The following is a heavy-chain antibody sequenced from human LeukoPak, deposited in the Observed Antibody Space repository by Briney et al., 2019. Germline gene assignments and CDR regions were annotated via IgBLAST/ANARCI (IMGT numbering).Heavy chain of an antibody. CDR1: GVSISSGGFS. D-gene: IGHD3-22*01. Sequence: SETLSLTCAVSGVSISSGGFSWSWIRQAPGKGLEWVGFMYYSGSTHYNPSLKSRITILLDTSKNQFSLKLSSVTAADTAVYYCARGQYYYDSSGYSYYFDYWGQGTLVTVSS. CDR2: MYYSGST. J-gene: IGHJ4*02. V-gene: IGHV4-30-4*07. CDR3: ARGQYYYDSSGYSYYFDY.